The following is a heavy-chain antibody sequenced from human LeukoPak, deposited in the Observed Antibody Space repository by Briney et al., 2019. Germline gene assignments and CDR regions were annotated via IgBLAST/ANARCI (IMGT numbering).Heavy chain of an antibody. D-gene: IGHD6-13*01. CDR3: AKEGYSRGYYSYYYMDV. CDR2: ISSSSSYI. CDR1: GFTFSSYS. J-gene: IGHJ6*03. Sequence: GGSLRLSCAASGFTFSSYSMNWVRQAPGKGLEWVSSISSSSSYIYYADSVKGRFTISRDNSKNTLYVQMNSLRAEDTAVYYCAKEGYSRGYYSYYYMDVWGKGTTVTVSS. V-gene: IGHV3-21*01.